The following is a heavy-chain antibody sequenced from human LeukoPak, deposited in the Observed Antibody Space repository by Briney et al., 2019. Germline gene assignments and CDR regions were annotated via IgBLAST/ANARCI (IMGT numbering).Heavy chain of an antibody. Sequence: PGGSLRLSCAASGFTLSDYYMSWIRQAPGKGLEWVSYISSSGSTIYYADSVKGRFTISRDNAKNSLYLQMNSLRAEDTAVYYCAREVCSSTSCYFDYWGQGTLVTVSS. CDR2: ISSSGSTI. J-gene: IGHJ4*02. D-gene: IGHD2-2*01. CDR3: AREVCSSTSCYFDY. CDR1: GFTLSDYY. V-gene: IGHV3-11*01.